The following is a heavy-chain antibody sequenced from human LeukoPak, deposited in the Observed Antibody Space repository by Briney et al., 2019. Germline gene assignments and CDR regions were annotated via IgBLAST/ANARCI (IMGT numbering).Heavy chain of an antibody. D-gene: IGHD3-3*01. CDR1: GFTFSSYA. CDR2: ISYDVSNK. Sequence: VGSLRLSCAASGFTFSSYAMHGGRQAPGKGLGWVSVISYDVSNKYYADSGKGRFTISRDNSKNTLYLRMNSRRAEDTAVYYCARGEDFSSGLYSFDYWGQGTLVTVSS. V-gene: IGHV3-30-3*01. J-gene: IGHJ4*02. CDR3: ARGEDFSSGLYSFDY.